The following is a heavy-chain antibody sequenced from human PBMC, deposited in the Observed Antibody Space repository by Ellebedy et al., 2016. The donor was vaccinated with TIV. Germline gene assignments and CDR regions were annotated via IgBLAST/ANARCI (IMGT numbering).Heavy chain of an antibody. V-gene: IGHV1-46*01. Sequence: AASVKVSCKASGYTFTSYYMHWVRQAPGQGLEWMGIINPSGGSTSYAQKFQGRVTMTRDTSTSTVYMELRSLRSEDTAVYYCARLPSKYCSSASCRVYWGQGTLVTVSS. CDR1: GYTFTSYY. CDR3: ARLPSKYCSSASCRVY. CDR2: INPSGGST. D-gene: IGHD2-2*01. J-gene: IGHJ4*02.